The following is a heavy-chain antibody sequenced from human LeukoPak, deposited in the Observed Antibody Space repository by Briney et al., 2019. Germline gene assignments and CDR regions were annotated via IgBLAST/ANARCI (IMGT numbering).Heavy chain of an antibody. CDR2: ISYDGSNK. CDR1: GFTFSSYG. D-gene: IGHD1-26*01. CDR3: AKRESTWELTTPYNWFDP. J-gene: IGHJ5*02. V-gene: IGHV3-30*18. Sequence: GGSLRLSCAASGFTFSSYGMHWVRQAPGKGLEWVAVISYDGSNKYYADSVKGRFTISRDNSKNTLYLQVNSLRAEDTAVYYCAKRESTWELTTPYNWFDPWGQGALVTVSS.